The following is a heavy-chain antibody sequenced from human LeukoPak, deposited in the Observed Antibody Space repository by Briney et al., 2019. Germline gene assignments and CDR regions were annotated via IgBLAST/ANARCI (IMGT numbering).Heavy chain of an antibody. CDR1: GFTFSSYW. CDR3: ARSGSGYSGYDIDY. V-gene: IGHV3-7*01. J-gene: IGHJ4*02. Sequence: PWGSLRLSCAASGFTFSSYWMTWVRQAPGKGLEWVANINQDGSEKYFEDSVKGRFTISRDNAKNSLYLQLNTLRVEDTAVYYCARSGSGYSGYDIDYWGQGALVTVSS. CDR2: INQDGSEK. D-gene: IGHD5-12*01.